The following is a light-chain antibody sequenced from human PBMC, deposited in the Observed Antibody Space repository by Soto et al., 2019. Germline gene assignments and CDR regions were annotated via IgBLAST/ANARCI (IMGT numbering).Light chain of an antibody. J-gene: IGKJ4*01. V-gene: IGKV1-9*01. CDR2: AAS. Sequence: DVPLTQSPAFLSASVRDRVTITCRASQGISSYLAWYQQKPGKDPKLLIYAASTLQRGVPSRFSGSGSGTVFTLTISSLQPEDFATYYCQQLNSYPLTFVGGTKVEIK. CDR1: QGISSY. CDR3: QQLNSYPLT.